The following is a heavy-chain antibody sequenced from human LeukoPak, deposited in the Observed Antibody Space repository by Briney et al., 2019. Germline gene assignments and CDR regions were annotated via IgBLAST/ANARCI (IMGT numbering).Heavy chain of an antibody. V-gene: IGHV4-39*01. Sequence: SETLSLTCTVSGGSISSSSYYWGWIRQPPGKGLEWIGSIYYSGSTYYNPSLKSRVTISVDTSKNQFSLKLSSVTAADTAVYYCARRGYYDSSGYYVYIFDYWGQGTLVTVSS. CDR1: GGSISSSSYY. J-gene: IGHJ4*02. CDR2: IYYSGST. CDR3: ARRGYYDSSGYYVYIFDY. D-gene: IGHD3-22*01.